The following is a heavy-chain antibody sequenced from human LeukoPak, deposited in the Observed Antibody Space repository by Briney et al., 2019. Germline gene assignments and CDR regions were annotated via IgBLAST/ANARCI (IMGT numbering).Heavy chain of an antibody. V-gene: IGHV3-30*02. CDR2: IRYDGSNK. CDR1: GFTFSNYN. CDR3: AKERLYYYGSGSSDY. D-gene: IGHD3-10*01. Sequence: GGSLRLSCAASGFTFSNYNMNWVRQAPGKGLEWVAFIRYDGSNKYYADSVKGRFTISRDNSKNTLYLQMNSLRAEDTAVYYCAKERLYYYGSGSSDYWGQGTLVTVSS. J-gene: IGHJ4*02.